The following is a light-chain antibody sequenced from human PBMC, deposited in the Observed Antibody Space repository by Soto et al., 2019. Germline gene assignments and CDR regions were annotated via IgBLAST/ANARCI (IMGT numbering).Light chain of an antibody. J-gene: IGKJ1*01. CDR1: QGIGND. V-gene: IGKV1-6*01. Sequence: AFDLTQSPSSLTASVGYRFTITCGASQGIGNDLDWYQQKPGKAPQLLIYTASSLQSGVPSRFRGSGSGTDFTLTISSLHPEDFATYYCLQDYNFPWTFGQGTKVDIK. CDR2: TAS. CDR3: LQDYNFPWT.